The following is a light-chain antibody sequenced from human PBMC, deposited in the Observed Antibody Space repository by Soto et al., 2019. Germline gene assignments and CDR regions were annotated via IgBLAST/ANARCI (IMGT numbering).Light chain of an antibody. CDR3: CSYAGSYTYV. CDR2: DVS. CDR1: SSDVGGYNY. V-gene: IGLV2-11*01. J-gene: IGLJ1*01. Sequence: QSALTQPRSVSGSPGQSVTISCTGTSSDVGGYNYVSWYQQHPGKAPKLMFYDVSKRPSGVPDRFSGSKSGNTAALTISGLQAEDEADYYCCSYAGSYTYVFGTGTK.